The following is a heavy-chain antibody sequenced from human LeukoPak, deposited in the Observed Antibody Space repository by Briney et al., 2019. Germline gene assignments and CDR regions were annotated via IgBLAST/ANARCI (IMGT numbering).Heavy chain of an antibody. CDR3: ARGDYGDRDLDY. CDR2: ISASGGST. Sequence: GGSLRLSCAASGFTFSSSAMSWVRQVPGKGLEWVSGISASGGSTYYADSVRGRFTVSRDNSKNTLYVQMNSLRDEDTAVYYCARGDYGDRDLDYWGQGTLVTVSS. V-gene: IGHV3-23*01. CDR1: GFTFSSSA. D-gene: IGHD4-17*01. J-gene: IGHJ4*02.